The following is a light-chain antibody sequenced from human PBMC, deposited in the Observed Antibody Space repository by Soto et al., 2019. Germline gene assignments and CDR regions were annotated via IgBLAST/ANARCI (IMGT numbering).Light chain of an antibody. CDR3: SSYTPSGVYV. Sequence: SLLTQPSSVSGSPGQSITISCTGTSGDVGGYNAVSWYQQHPGKAPKLMIYDVSNRPSGVSYRFSGSKSGSTASLTISGLQAEDEADYYCSSYTPSGVYVFGAGTKVTVL. CDR2: DVS. V-gene: IGLV2-14*01. CDR1: SGDVGGYNA. J-gene: IGLJ1*01.